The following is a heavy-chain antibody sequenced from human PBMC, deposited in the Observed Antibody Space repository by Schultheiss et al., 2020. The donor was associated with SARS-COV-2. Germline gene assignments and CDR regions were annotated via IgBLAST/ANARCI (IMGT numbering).Heavy chain of an antibody. V-gene: IGHV4-34*11. CDR1: GGSFSGYY. CDR2: IYYSGST. CDR3: ARDAVDYDRSGLDF. J-gene: IGHJ4*02. Sequence: GSLRLSCAVYGGSFSGYYWSWIRQPPGKGLEWIGYIYYSGSTNYNPSLKSRVTISVDTSKNQFSLKLSSVTAADTAVYYCARDAVDYDRSGLDFWGQGTLVTVSS. D-gene: IGHD3-22*01.